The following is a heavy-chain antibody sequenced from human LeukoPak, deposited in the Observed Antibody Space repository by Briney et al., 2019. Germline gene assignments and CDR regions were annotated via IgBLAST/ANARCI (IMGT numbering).Heavy chain of an antibody. V-gene: IGHV1-2*02. CDR1: GYTFTSYD. Sequence: GASVKVSCKASGYTFTSYDINWVRQATGQGLEWMGWINPNSGVTNYAQKLQGRVTITRDTSIDTAYMELRSLRSDDTAVYYCARVILPHDHTLYYFDYWGQGTLVTVSS. D-gene: IGHD3-9*01. J-gene: IGHJ4*02. CDR2: INPNSGVT. CDR3: ARVILPHDHTLYYFDY.